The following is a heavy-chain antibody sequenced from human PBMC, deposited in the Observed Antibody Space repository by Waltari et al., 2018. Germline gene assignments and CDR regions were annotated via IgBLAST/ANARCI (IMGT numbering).Heavy chain of an antibody. V-gene: IGHV5-51*01. CDR1: GYTFTTYW. J-gene: IGHJ4*02. Sequence: EVQLVQSGAEVKKPGESLKISCKGSGYTFTTYWIAWVRQMSGKGLEWMGIMQSGDFCNQLSPSFQGPVTLSIDKALGHGFGEWGSLEASDHGMYYWARLGVSGYGGDYWGQGTLVTVSS. D-gene: IGHD5-12*01. CDR2: MQSGDFCN. CDR3: ARLGVSGYGGDY.